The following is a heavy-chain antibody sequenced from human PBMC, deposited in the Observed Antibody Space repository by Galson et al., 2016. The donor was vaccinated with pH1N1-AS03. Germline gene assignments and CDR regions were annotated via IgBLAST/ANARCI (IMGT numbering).Heavy chain of an antibody. CDR3: ARQVRDGYNDYFDY. V-gene: IGHV5-51*01. J-gene: IGHJ4*02. CDR2: IYPGDSDT. Sequence: QSGAEVKKPGESLKISCKTSGYIFTSYWVAWVRHMPGKGLEWMGIIYPGDSDTRYSPSFQGQVTISPDRSINTAYLQWSSLMASDTAIYYCARQVRDGYNDYFDYWGQGILVTVSS. D-gene: IGHD5-24*01. CDR1: GYIFTSYW.